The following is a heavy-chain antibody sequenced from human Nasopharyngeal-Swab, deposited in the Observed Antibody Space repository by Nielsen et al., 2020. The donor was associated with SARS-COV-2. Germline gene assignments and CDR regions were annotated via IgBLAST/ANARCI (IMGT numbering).Heavy chain of an antibody. J-gene: IGHJ5*01. CDR1: GFTFSSYT. D-gene: IGHD4-17*01. CDR2: ISPTSDYI. Sequence: GESLKISCAASGFTFSSYTMNWVRQAPGKGLKWVSSISPTSDYIYYAESVKGRFTISGDNAKNSLFLQMNSLRAEETAIYYCVRGSYGHYDSWGQGALITVSS. V-gene: IGHV3-21*06. CDR3: VRGSYGHYDS.